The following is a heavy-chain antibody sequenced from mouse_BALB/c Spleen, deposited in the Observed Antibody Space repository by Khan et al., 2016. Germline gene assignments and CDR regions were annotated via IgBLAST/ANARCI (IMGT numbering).Heavy chain of an antibody. V-gene: IGHV3-2*02. J-gene: IGHJ3*01. CDR3: ARSYGYRGFAY. CDR2: ISYSGST. D-gene: IGHD2-2*01. CDR1: GYSITSDYA. Sequence: EVQLQESGPGLVKPSQSLSLTCTVTGYSITSDYAWNWIRQFPGNKLEWMGYISYSGSTSYNPSLKSRISITRDTSKNQFFLQLNSWTTEDTATYSCARSYGYRGFAYWGQGTLVTVSA.